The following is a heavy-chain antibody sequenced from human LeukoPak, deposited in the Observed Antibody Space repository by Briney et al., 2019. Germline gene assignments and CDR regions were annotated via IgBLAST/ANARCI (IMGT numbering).Heavy chain of an antibody. CDR3: ARDRGLWSTSCEDY. CDR1: GYTFTSYG. D-gene: IGHD2-2*01. V-gene: IGHV1-18*01. CDR2: ISAYNGNA. Sequence: GASVKVSCKASGYTFTSYGISWVRQAPGQGLEWMGWISAYNGNANYAQKLQGRVTMTTDTSTSTAYMELRSLRSDDTAVYYCARDRGLWSTSCEDYWGQGTLVTVSS. J-gene: IGHJ4*02.